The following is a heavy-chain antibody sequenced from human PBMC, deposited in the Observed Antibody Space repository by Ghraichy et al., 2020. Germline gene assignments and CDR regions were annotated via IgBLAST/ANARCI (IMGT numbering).Heavy chain of an antibody. V-gene: IGHV6-1*01. CDR3: ALLGIIGNGGMDV. D-gene: IGHD1-20*01. Sequence: SQTLSLTCAISGDSVSSNSAAWYWIRQSPSRGLEWLGRTYYRSKWYNDYAVSVKSRITINPDTSKNQFSLQLNSVTPEDTAVYYCALLGIIGNGGMDVWGQGTTVTVSS. CDR1: GDSVSSNSAA. CDR2: TYYRSKWYN. J-gene: IGHJ6*02.